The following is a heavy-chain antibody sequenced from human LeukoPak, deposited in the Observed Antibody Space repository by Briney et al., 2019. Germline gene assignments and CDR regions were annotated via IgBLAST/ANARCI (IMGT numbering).Heavy chain of an antibody. D-gene: IGHD1-1*01. CDR2: INFDGSST. V-gene: IGHV3-74*01. J-gene: IGHJ4*02. CDR1: GFTLSNYW. Sequence: PGESLRLSCAASGFTLSNYWMHWVRQAPGKGLVWVARINFDGSSTNYAGSVRGRFTTSRDNAKNSLYLQMNSLRDEDTAVYYCARGTTVLDYWGQGTLVTVSS. CDR3: ARGTTVLDY.